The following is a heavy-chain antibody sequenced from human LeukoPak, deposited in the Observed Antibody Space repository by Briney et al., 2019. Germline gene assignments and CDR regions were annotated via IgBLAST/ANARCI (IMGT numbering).Heavy chain of an antibody. CDR1: GGSISSGGHY. J-gene: IGHJ4*02. Sequence: SQTLSLTCNVSGGSISSGGHYWNWIRQHPGKGLEWIGYIFHSGSTYYNPSLESRVKISVDKSKNHFSLKLSSVTAADTAVYYCASLRFFDWFFAYWGQGTLVTVSS. D-gene: IGHD3-9*01. V-gene: IGHV4-31*03. CDR2: IFHSGST. CDR3: ASLRFFDWFFAY.